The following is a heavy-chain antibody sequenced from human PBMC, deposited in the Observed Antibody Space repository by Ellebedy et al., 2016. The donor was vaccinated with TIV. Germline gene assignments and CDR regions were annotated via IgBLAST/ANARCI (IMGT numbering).Heavy chain of an antibody. CDR1: GYTFDTYW. CDR2: IYPGDSDT. V-gene: IGHV5-51*01. Sequence: GESLKISXQGTGYTFDTYWIGWARQMPGKGLEWMGIIYPGDSDTRYSPSFQGRVTISADKSINTVYLEWGALKASDTAMYYCARHGADPEFDYWGQGTLVTVSS. J-gene: IGHJ4*02. CDR3: ARHGADPEFDY. D-gene: IGHD4/OR15-4a*01.